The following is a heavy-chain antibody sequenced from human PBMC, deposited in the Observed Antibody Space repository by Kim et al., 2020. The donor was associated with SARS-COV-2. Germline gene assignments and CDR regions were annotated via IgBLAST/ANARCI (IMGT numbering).Heavy chain of an antibody. V-gene: IGHV4-39*01. Sequence: SETLSLTCTVSGGSISSSSYYWGWIRQPPGKGLEWIGSIYYSGSTYYNPSLKSRVTISVDTSKNQFSLKLSSVTAADTAVYYCASSYNWNYNAPRFDYWGQGTLVTVSS. D-gene: IGHD1-7*01. J-gene: IGHJ4*02. CDR2: IYYSGST. CDR3: ASSYNWNYNAPRFDY. CDR1: GGSISSSSYY.